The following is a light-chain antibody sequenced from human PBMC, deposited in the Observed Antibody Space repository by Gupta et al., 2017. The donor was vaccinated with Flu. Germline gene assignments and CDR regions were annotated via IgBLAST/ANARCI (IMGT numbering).Light chain of an antibody. V-gene: IGLV1-51*01. CDR1: SSNIGNNY. J-gene: IGLJ1*01. Sequence: QSLLTQPPSMSAAPGQKVTISCSGPSSNIGNNYVSWYQNLPGTAPKLLIYDNDKRPSGIPDRFSGSQSGTSDTLDITEIQTGDEADYYCGTWDSSLSAYVFATGTKVTVL. CDR3: GTWDSSLSAYV. CDR2: DND.